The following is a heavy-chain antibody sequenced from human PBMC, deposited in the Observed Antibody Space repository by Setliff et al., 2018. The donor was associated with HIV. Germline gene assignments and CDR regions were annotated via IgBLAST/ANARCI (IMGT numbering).Heavy chain of an antibody. Sequence: PSETLSLTCTVSGGSINIGSFYWTWIRRPAGKGPEWLGHVYTSGNTYYDPSLASRVAIALDRSKNQCSLKLDSVTAADTALYFCAGGRGAWFEGSWFDPWGQGILVTVSS. V-gene: IGHV4-61*09. CDR3: AGGRGAWFEGSWFDP. CDR2: VYTSGNT. CDR1: GGSINIGSFY. D-gene: IGHD6-19*01. J-gene: IGHJ5*02.